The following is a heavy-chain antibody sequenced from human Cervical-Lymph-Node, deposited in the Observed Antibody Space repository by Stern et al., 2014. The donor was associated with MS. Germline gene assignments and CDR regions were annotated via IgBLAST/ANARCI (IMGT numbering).Heavy chain of an antibody. CDR1: GYTLSEIS. V-gene: IGHV1-24*01. J-gene: IGHJ6*02. CDR2: FDPEHGET. D-gene: IGHD2-21*02. Sequence: QVKLGQSGAEVKKPGASVKVSCKVSGYTLSEISMHWVRQAPGKGLERMGGFDPEHGETRYAQKFQGRVTMAEDRSTDTAYMELSSLRSEDTAVYYCATHRGRVTYYYGMDVWGQGTTVTVSS. CDR3: ATHRGRVTYYYGMDV.